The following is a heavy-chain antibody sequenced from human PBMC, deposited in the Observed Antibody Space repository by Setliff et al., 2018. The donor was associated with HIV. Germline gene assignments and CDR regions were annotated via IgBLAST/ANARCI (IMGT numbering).Heavy chain of an antibody. CDR1: SYSISSGYY. Sequence: SETLSLTCSVSSYSISSGYYWGWIRQPPGKGLEWIGNIYQSGSTFYNPSLKSRVTMSVDTSKNQFSLKLNSLTAADTAVYYCAREQFGGSYKSKVDYWGQGTLVTVSS. V-gene: IGHV4-38-2*02. CDR2: IYQSGST. CDR3: AREQFGGSYKSKVDY. D-gene: IGHD1-26*01. J-gene: IGHJ4*02.